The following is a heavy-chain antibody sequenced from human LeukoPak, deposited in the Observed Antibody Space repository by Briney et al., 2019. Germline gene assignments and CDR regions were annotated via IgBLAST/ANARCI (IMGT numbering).Heavy chain of an antibody. V-gene: IGHV3-30*02. D-gene: IGHD6-13*01. CDR3: AKSSGYSSSWYPPFDY. CDR1: GFTFSSYG. CDR2: IRYDGSNK. Sequence: GGSLRLSCAASGFTFSSYGMHWVRQAPGKGLEWVAFIRYDGSNKYYADSVKGRFTISRDNSKDTLYLQMNSLRAEDTAVYYCAKSSGYSSSWYPPFDYWGQGTLVTVSS. J-gene: IGHJ4*02.